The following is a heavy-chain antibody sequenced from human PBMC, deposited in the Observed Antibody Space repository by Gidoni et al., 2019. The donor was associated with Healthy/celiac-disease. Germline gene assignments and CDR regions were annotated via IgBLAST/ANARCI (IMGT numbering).Heavy chain of an antibody. J-gene: IGHJ4*02. CDR2: IVVGSGNT. CDR1: GFTFTSSA. CDR3: AADIGHGAAVLDY. V-gene: IGHV1-58*01. Sequence: QMQLVQSGPEVKKPGTSVKVSCKASGFTFTSSAVQWVRQARGQRLEWRGWIVVGSGNTNYAQKFQERVTITRDMSTSTAYMELSSLRSEDTAVYYCAADIGHGAAVLDYWGQGTLVTVSS. D-gene: IGHD6-13*01.